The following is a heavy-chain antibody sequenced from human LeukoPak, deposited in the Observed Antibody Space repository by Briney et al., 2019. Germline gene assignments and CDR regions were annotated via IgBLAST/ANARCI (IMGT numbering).Heavy chain of an antibody. CDR2: ISGGGGST. D-gene: IGHD1-26*01. Sequence: GGSLRLSCAASGFTFTSYSMNWVRQAPGKGLEWVSTISGGGGSTYYADSVKGRFTISRDNSKNTLYLQVNSLRAEDTAVYYCAKGGKWDVTPFDYWGQGTLVTXSS. CDR3: AKGGKWDVTPFDY. CDR1: GFTFTSYS. V-gene: IGHV3-23*01. J-gene: IGHJ4*02.